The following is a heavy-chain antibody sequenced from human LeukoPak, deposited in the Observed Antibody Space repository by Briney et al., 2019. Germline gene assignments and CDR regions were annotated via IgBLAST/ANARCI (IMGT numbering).Heavy chain of an antibody. CDR2: IYYSGNT. D-gene: IGHD3-16*01. CDR3: ARLGRPAAFDI. V-gene: IGHV4-59*08. Sequence: NPSDTLPLTCTVSGGSISTYYWSWIRQPPGKGLEWIGYIYYSGNTNYNPSLKSRVTKSIDTSKNQFSLKLTSVTAADTALYYCARLGRPAAFDIWGQGTMVTVSS. CDR1: GGSISTYY. J-gene: IGHJ3*02.